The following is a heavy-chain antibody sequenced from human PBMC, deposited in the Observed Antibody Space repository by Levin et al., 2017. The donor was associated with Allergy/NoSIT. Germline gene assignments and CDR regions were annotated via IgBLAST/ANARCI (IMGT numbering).Heavy chain of an antibody. Sequence: GASVKVSCKASGYTFTSYAMHWVRQAPGQRLEWMGWINAGNGNTKYSQKFQGRVTITRDTSASTAYMELSSLRSEDTAVYYCARGSYDDGDYITADAFDIWGQGTMVTVSS. J-gene: IGHJ3*02. CDR3: ARGSYDDGDYITADAFDI. D-gene: IGHD4-17*01. CDR1: GYTFTSYA. CDR2: INAGNGNT. V-gene: IGHV1-3*01.